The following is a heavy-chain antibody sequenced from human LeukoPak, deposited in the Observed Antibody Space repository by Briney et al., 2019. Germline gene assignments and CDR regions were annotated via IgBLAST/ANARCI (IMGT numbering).Heavy chain of an antibody. CDR1: GFTFSSYA. CDR2: LSGSGGST. V-gene: IGHV3-23*01. CDR3: AKGSVVVAATPSHWFDP. Sequence: GGSLRLSCAASGFTFSSYAMSWVRQAPGKGLEWVSALSGSGGSTYYADSVKGRFTISRDNSKNTLYLQMNSLRAEDTAVYYCAKGSVVVAATPSHWFDPWGQGTLVTVSS. J-gene: IGHJ5*02. D-gene: IGHD2-15*01.